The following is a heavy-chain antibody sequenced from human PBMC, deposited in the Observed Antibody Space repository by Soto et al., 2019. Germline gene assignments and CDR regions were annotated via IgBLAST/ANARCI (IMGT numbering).Heavy chain of an antibody. V-gene: IGHV4-39*01. CDR1: GKSISVHSYY. Sequence: PSETLSLTCIVSGKSISVHSYYWTWIRQPPGKGLEWIGSSYYSGTTYFNPSLKSRASISVDTSKNEFSLSLSSVTAADTAVYYCTRRYNWKDNYSDPWGTGVLGTASS. CDR3: TRRYNWKDNYSDP. D-gene: IGHD1-20*01. J-gene: IGHJ5*02. CDR2: SYYSGTT.